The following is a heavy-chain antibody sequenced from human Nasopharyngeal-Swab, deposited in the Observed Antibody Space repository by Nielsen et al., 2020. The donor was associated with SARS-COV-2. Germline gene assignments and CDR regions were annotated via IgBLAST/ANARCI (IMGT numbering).Heavy chain of an antibody. J-gene: IGHJ6*03. Sequence: SETLSLTCTVSGVSISSQYWSWIRQPPGKGLEWIGYISHNSGTNYNPSLKSRVTMFMDTSKNQFSLNLDSLSAADTATYYCATYSSTRKYYMEVWGTGTTVTVSS. D-gene: IGHD6-13*01. V-gene: IGHV4-59*11. CDR3: ATYSSTRKYYMEV. CDR1: GVSISSQY. CDR2: ISHNSGT.